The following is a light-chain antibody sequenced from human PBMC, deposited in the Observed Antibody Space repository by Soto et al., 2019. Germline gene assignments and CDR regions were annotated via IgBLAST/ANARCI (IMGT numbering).Light chain of an antibody. V-gene: IGLV2-14*01. Sequence: QSALTQPASVSGSPGQSITISCTGTSSEVGGYNYVSWYQQHPGKAPTLMISDVSNRPSGVSNRFSGSKSGNTASLTISGLQTEDEADYYCSSYTTSSTYVFGTGTKLTVL. CDR1: SSEVGGYNY. CDR2: DVS. CDR3: SSYTTSSTYV. J-gene: IGLJ1*01.